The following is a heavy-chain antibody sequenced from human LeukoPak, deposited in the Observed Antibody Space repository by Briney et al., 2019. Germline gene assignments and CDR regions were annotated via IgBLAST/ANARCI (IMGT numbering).Heavy chain of an antibody. CDR2: IIPILGIA. Sequence: AASVKVSCKASGGTFSSYAISWVRPAPGQGLAWMGRIIPILGIANYAQKFQGRVTINADNSTSTAYMELRSLRSEDTAVYYCARAVEMATIGYWGQGPLVTVSS. V-gene: IGHV1-69*04. J-gene: IGHJ4*02. CDR3: ARAVEMATIGY. CDR1: GGTFSSYA. D-gene: IGHD5-12*01.